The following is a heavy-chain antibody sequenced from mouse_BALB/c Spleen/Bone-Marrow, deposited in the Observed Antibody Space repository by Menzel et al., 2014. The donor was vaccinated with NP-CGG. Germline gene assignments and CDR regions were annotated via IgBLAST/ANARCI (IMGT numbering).Heavy chain of an antibody. CDR1: GYAFTDYN. J-gene: IGHJ4*01. CDR3: AGLGDGYYDALDY. D-gene: IGHD2-3*01. CDR2: IDLYNGGT. Sequence: EVQLQQSGPELVKPGASVKVSCKASGYAFTDYNIYWVKQRHGKSLEWIGYIDLYNGGTSYNQKFKGKATLTVDKSSSTAYMHLNSLTSEDSAVYYCAGLGDGYYDALDYWGQGTSVTVSS. V-gene: IGHV1S135*01.